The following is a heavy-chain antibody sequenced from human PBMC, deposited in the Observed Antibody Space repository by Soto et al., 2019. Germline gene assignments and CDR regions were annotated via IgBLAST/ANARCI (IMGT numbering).Heavy chain of an antibody. CDR3: ARRNKYFSNYDFWSAGNNWFDP. V-gene: IGHV4-34*01. J-gene: IGHJ5*02. D-gene: IGHD3-3*01. CDR1: GGSFSGYY. CDR2: IDHSGST. Sequence: QVQLQQWGAGLLKPSETLSLTCAVYGGSFSGYYWSWIRQPPGKGLEWIGEIDHSGSTNYNPSLKSRVTISVDTSKNQFSLKLSSVTAADTAVYYCARRNKYFSNYDFWSAGNNWFDPWGQGTLVTVSS.